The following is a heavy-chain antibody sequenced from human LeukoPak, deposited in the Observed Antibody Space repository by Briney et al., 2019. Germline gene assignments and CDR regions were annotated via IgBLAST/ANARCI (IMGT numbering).Heavy chain of an antibody. V-gene: IGHV3-30*02. CDR3: ARQIGVSIDY. J-gene: IGHJ4*02. Sequence: GGSLRLSCAASRFTFSNFDMHWVRQAPGKGLEWVTFIRFDGSNEDYADSVRSRFTISRDNSKTTLYLQMSSLRPEDTAVYYCARQIGVSIDYWGQGTLVTVSS. D-gene: IGHD5/OR15-5a*01. CDR1: RFTFSNFD. CDR2: IRFDGSNE.